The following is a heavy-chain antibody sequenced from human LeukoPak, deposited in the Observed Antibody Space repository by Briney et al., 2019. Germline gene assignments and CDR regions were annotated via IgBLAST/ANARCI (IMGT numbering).Heavy chain of an antibody. D-gene: IGHD2-2*01. J-gene: IGHJ5*02. V-gene: IGHV1-46*01. Sequence: ASVKVSCRGSGYTFTTYYIHWVRQAPGQGLEWMGVINPSGGSTSFAQKFQARLTMTRDTSTSTVYMELSGLRSEDTAVYYCAREIVVVPAAMGFDPWGQGTLVTVSS. CDR2: INPSGGST. CDR1: GYTFTTYY. CDR3: AREIVVVPAAMGFDP.